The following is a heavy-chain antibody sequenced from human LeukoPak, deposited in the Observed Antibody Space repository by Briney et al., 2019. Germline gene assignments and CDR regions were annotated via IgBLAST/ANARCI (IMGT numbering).Heavy chain of an antibody. CDR3: ARARASNNYEIDY. Sequence: SETLSLTCSVSGGYITSSYWSWIRQPPGKGLEWVGYVYHTGRTNYNPSLKSRLTISVDTSRDQFSLNLSSVTAADTAVYYCARARASNNYEIDYWGQGTLVTVSS. V-gene: IGHV4-59*01. J-gene: IGHJ4*02. D-gene: IGHD3-22*01. CDR1: GGYITSSY. CDR2: VYHTGRT.